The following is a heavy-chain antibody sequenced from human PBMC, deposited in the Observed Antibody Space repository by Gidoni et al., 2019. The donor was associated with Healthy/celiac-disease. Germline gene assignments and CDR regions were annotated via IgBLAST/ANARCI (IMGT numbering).Heavy chain of an antibody. CDR2: ISSSSSYI. D-gene: IGHD1-26*01. V-gene: IGHV3-21*01. J-gene: IGHJ4*02. CDR3: ARGGIVGATFDY. CDR1: GFTFSSYS. Sequence: EVQLVESGGGLVKPGGSLRLSCAASGFTFSSYSMNWVRQAPGKGLEWVSSISSSSSYIYYADSVKGRFTISRDNAKNSLYLQMNSLRAEDTAVYYCARGGIVGATFDYWGQGTLVTVSS.